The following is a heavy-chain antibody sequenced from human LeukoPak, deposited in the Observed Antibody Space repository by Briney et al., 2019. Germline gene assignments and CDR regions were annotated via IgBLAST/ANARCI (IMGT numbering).Heavy chain of an antibody. CDR3: ARRTLRGVIKY. V-gene: IGHV4-4*07. J-gene: IGHJ4*02. D-gene: IGHD3-10*01. CDR1: GDSFSSFF. Sequence: PSETLSLTCSVSGDSFSSFFWSWIRQPAGKGLEWIGRMSTSGNSDYNPSLKSRVTMSLDTSKNQFSLKLTSVTAADTAVYYCARRTLRGVIKYWGQGTLVTVSS. CDR2: MSTSGNS.